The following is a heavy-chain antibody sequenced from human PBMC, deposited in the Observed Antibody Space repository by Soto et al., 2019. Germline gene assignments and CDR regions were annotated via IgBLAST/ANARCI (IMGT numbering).Heavy chain of an antibody. CDR1: GGSISSYY. V-gene: IGHV4-59*01. Sequence: SETLSLTCTVSGGSISSYYWSWIRQPPGKGLEWIGYIYYSGSTNYNPSLKSRVTISVDTSKDQFSLKLSSVTAADTAVYYCARRYSSGFDYWGQGTLVTVSS. J-gene: IGHJ4*02. CDR2: IYYSGST. CDR3: ARRYSSGFDY. D-gene: IGHD6-19*01.